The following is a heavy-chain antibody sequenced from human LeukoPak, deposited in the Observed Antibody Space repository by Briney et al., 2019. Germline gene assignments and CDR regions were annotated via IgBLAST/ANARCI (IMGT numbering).Heavy chain of an antibody. Sequence: PGRSLRLSCAASGFTFSSYAMHWVRQAPGKGLEWVAVISYDGSNKYYADSVKGRFTISRDNSKNTLYLQMNSLRAEDTAVYYCAKDPRKYMVRGVMADYWGQGTLVTVSS. V-gene: IGHV3-30*04. J-gene: IGHJ4*02. D-gene: IGHD3-10*01. CDR3: AKDPRKYMVRGVMADY. CDR1: GFTFSSYA. CDR2: ISYDGSNK.